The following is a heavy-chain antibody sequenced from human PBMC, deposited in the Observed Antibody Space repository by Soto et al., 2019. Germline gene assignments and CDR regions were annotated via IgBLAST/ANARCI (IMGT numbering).Heavy chain of an antibody. D-gene: IGHD1-26*01. CDR3: ARSKVADAFDI. V-gene: IGHV3-7*01. CDR2: KKQDGSEK. J-gene: IGHJ3*02. Sequence: GGSLRLSCAASGFTFSSYWMSWVRQAPGKGLEWVANKKQDGSEKYYVYSVKGRFTISRDNAKNSLYLHMNSLRAEDTAVYYCARSKVADAFDIWGQGTMVTVSS. CDR1: GFTFSSYW.